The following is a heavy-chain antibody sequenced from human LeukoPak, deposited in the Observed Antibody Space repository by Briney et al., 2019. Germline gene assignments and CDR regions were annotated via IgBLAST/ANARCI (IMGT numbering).Heavy chain of an antibody. CDR1: GGSISSGSYY. J-gene: IGHJ3*02. CDR3: ARHSGPLYDSSGYYSDDAFDI. CDR2: IYTSGST. Sequence: PSETLSLTCTVSGGSISSGSYYWSWIRQPAEKGLEWIGRIYTSGSTNYNPSLKSRVTISVDTSKNQFSLKLSSVTAADTAVYYCARHSGPLYDSSGYYSDDAFDIWGQGTMITVSS. D-gene: IGHD3-22*01. V-gene: IGHV4-61*02.